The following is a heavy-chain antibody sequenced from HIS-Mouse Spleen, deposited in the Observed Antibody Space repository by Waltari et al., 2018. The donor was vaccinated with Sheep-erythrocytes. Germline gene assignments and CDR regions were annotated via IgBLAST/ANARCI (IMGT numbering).Heavy chain of an antibody. CDR1: GFTFSSSW. CDR2: KKKAGSGK. J-gene: IGHJ4*02. V-gene: IGHV3-7*01. D-gene: IGHD6-6*01. CDR3: ARTSSSSDYFDY. Sequence: EVQLVESGGGLVQPGGSLRLSCAASGFTFSSSWMGWVRQAPGRGPGCVANKKKAGSGKYKVDSVKGRVTNPRDNAKNSLYLQMNRLGAGDTAVYYCARTSSSSDYFDYWGQGTLVTVSS.